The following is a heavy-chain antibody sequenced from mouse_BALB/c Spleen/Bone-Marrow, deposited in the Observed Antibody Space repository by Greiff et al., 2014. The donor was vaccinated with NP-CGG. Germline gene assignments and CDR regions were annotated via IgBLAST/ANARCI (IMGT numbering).Heavy chain of an antibody. CDR3: ARDYSGYFDF. CDR1: GFTFTDYF. CDR2: IRNKPSGYTT. V-gene: IGHV7-3*02. D-gene: IGHD5-1*01. J-gene: IGHJ2*01. Sequence: DVQLVESGGGLVQPGGSLRLSCTTSGFTFTDYFMTWVRQPPGKALEWLGFIRNKPSGYTTEYNPSVKGRFTISRDNSQGILYLQMNTLRAEDSAIYYCARDYSGYFDFWGQGTTLTVSS.